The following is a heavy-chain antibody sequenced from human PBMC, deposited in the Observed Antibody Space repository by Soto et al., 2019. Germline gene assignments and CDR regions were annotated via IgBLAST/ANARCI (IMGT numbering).Heavy chain of an antibody. V-gene: IGHV5-51*01. Sequence: PGESLKISCKASGHNFGNYWIGWVRQMPGKGLEWMGIIYPGDSDTRYSPSFQGQVTISADKSISTAYLQWSSLKASDTAMYYCARRFGYVWGSQNYGMDVWGQGTTVTVSS. CDR1: GHNFGNYW. J-gene: IGHJ6*02. CDR3: ARRFGYVWGSQNYGMDV. CDR2: IYPGDSDT. D-gene: IGHD3-16*01.